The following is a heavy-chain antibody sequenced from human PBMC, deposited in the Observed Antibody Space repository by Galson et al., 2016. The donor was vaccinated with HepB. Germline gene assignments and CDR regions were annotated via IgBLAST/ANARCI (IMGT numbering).Heavy chain of an antibody. CDR2: INEDGSDR. D-gene: IGHD6-19*01. Sequence: SCAASGFSLSNYWMSWVRQAPGKGLEWVANINEDGSDRNYVDSVKGRFTISRDNAKNSLYLQMNSLRAEDTAVYYCARESTMSEAGTWGQGTLVTVSS. V-gene: IGHV3-7*04. CDR3: ARESTMSEAGT. J-gene: IGHJ4*02. CDR1: GFSLSNYW.